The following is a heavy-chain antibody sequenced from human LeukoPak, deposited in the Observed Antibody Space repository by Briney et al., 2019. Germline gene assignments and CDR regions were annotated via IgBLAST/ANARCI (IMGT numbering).Heavy chain of an antibody. CDR2: IKQDGSEK. Sequence: GGSLRLSCAASGFTFSSYWMSWVRQAPGKGLEWVANIKQDGSEKYYVGSVKGRFTISRDNAKNSLYLQMNSLRAEDTAVYYCARDNLARRGCYYGMDVWGQGTTVTVSS. CDR3: ARDNLARRGCYYGMDV. V-gene: IGHV3-7*01. D-gene: IGHD6-19*01. CDR1: GFTFSSYW. J-gene: IGHJ6*02.